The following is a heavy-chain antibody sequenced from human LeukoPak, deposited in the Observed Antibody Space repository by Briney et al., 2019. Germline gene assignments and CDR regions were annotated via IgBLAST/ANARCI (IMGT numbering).Heavy chain of an antibody. V-gene: IGHV1-69*05. D-gene: IGHD4-23*01. CDR2: IIPIFGTA. J-gene: IGHJ4*02. CDR1: GGTFSSYA. Sequence: ASVKVSCKASGGTFSSYAISWVRQAPGQGFEWMGGIIPIFGTANYAQKFQGRVTITTDESTSTAYMELSSLRSEDTAVYYCARGGVVTLDFDYWGQGTLVTVSS. CDR3: ARGGVVTLDFDY.